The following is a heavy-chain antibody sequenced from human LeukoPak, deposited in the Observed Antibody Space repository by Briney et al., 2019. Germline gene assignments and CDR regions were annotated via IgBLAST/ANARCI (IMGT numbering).Heavy chain of an antibody. V-gene: IGHV3-43*02. CDR2: ISGDGGDT. D-gene: IGHD3-16*01. Sequence: GGSLRLSCAASGFIFDDYVMHWVRQAPGRGLEWVSLISGDGGDTYYADSVKGRFTISRDNAKNSLYLQMNSLRAEDTAVYYCARIMITAGPWVDVWGQGTMVTVSS. J-gene: IGHJ3*01. CDR3: ARIMITAGPWVDV. CDR1: GFIFDDYV.